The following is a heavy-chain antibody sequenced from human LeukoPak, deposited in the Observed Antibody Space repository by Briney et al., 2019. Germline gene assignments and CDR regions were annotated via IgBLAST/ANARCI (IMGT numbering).Heavy chain of an antibody. CDR3: ARSPSNGYDYMDY. J-gene: IGHJ4*02. CDR2: ISSGAHTI. D-gene: IGHD5-12*01. V-gene: IGHV3-48*03. CDR1: GFDIKNHE. Sequence: GGSLSLSCAASGFDIKNHEMNWVRQAPGKGLEWISYISSGAHTIHYADSVKGRFTVSRDDAENSLSLQMNSLRADDTSVYYCARSPSNGYDYMDYWGRGTLVTVSS.